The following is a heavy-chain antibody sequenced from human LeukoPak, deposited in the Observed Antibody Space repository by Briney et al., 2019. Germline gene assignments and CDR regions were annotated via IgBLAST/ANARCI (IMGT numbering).Heavy chain of an antibody. D-gene: IGHD3-22*01. V-gene: IGHV3-11*04. CDR3: AREAAYDRSGYDS. Sequence: GGSLRLSCAASGFNFSVYYMSWLRQAPGGGLQCVSYISATGISKYYADSVKGRFSISRDNTKNSLYLEMSSLRADDTAVYYCAREAAYDRSGYDSWGQGTLVIVSS. J-gene: IGHJ4*02. CDR1: GFNFSVYY. CDR2: ISATGISK.